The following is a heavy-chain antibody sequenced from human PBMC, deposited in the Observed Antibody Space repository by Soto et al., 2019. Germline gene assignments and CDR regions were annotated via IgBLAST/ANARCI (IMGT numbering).Heavy chain of an antibody. CDR3: ERDRAGSYQYNWCDP. D-gene: IGHD1-26*01. V-gene: IGHV1-69*13. CDR2: IIPIFGTA. J-gene: IGHJ5*02. Sequence: SVKVPSKAAGCTFSSYATSWVRQAPGTGLEWMGGIIPIFGTANYAQKFRGRVTITADESTSTAYMELSTLRSEDTAVYYCERDRAGSYQYNWCDPWGQGTLVTVSS. CDR1: GCTFSSYA.